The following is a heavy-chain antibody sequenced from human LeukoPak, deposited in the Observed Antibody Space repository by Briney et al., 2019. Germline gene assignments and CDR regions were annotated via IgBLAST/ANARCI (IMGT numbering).Heavy chain of an antibody. J-gene: IGHJ3*02. CDR3: AREIGGVYYYDSSGFPGMAFDI. Sequence: GGSLRLSCAASGFTFSSYWMSWVRQAPGKGLEWVANIKQDGSEKYYVDSVKGRFTISRENAKNSLYLQMNSLRAEDTAVYYCAREIGGVYYYDSSGFPGMAFDIWGQGTMVTVSS. CDR2: IKQDGSEK. V-gene: IGHV3-7*01. D-gene: IGHD3-22*01. CDR1: GFTFSSYW.